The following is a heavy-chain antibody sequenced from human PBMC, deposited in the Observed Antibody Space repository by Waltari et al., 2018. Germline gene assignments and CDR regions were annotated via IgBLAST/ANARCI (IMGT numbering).Heavy chain of an antibody. CDR2: ISGTSHYI. Sequence: EVQVVESGGGLVKPGGSLRLSCTASGFTFSSYSMYWVRQAPGKGLEWVSSISGTSHYIYYSDSVRGRFTISRDNPKNSLYLQMNSLRAEDTAVYYCARDRGSQYFFDYWGQGTLVTVSS. D-gene: IGHD5-12*01. V-gene: IGHV3-21*01. J-gene: IGHJ4*02. CDR1: GFTFSSYS. CDR3: ARDRGSQYFFDY.